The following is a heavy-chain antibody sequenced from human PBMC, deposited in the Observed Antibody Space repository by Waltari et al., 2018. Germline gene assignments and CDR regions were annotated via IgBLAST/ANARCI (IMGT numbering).Heavy chain of an antibody. Sequence: LVESGGDLVQPGGSLRLTCAASGFDLGGYWMSWVRQAHGKGLEWVANINYDGSLPYYEDSVGGRLTISRDNAKNSLYLEMNNVRVDDTAVYYCARGSAYYIRFWDLWGQGTLVTVAS. CDR1: GFDLGGYW. CDR2: INYDGSLP. J-gene: IGHJ1*01. D-gene: IGHD3-10*01. V-gene: IGHV3-7*03. CDR3: ARGSAYYIRFWDL.